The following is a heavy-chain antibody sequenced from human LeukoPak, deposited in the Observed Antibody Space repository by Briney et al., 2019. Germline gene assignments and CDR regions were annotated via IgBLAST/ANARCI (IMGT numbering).Heavy chain of an antibody. CDR3: ARHKDYYYSYMDV. J-gene: IGHJ6*03. CDR2: IYYSGST. Sequence: SQTLSLTCSVSGDSISTSSYYWGWIRQPPGKGLEWIGTIYYSGSTYYNPSLTSRVTISVDTSKNQFSLKLSSVTAADTAVYYCARHKDYYYSYMDVWGKGTTVTISS. CDR1: GDSISTSSYY. V-gene: IGHV4-39*01.